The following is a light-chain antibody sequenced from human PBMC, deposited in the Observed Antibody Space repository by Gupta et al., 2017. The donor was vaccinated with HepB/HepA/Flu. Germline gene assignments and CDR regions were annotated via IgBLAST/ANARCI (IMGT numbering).Light chain of an antibody. J-gene: IGKJ2*04. CDR2: EAS. CDR1: QSIGTW. CDR3: QQYKYSCS. Sequence: DIQMTQSPSTLSASVGDRVTITCRASQSIGTWMAWYQQRPGKAPKLLIYEASNFYSGVPSRFSGSGSGTEFTLTSSRLSPDDFATYYCQQYKYSCSFAQGTKLEIK. V-gene: IGKV1-5*01.